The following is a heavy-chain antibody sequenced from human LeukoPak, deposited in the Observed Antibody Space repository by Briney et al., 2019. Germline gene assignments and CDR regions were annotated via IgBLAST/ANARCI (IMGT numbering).Heavy chain of an antibody. Sequence: PGGSLRLSCTISGFTFGDYAMTWVRRAPGKGLEWVGVIRSESYGATTEYAASVKGRFTISADDSKSVAYLQMNSLKTEDTAVYYCTASTTGYSSGSYGTSYYYYYMDVWGKGTTVIVSS. V-gene: IGHV3-49*04. D-gene: IGHD6-19*01. CDR2: IRSESYGATT. CDR1: GFTFGDYA. J-gene: IGHJ6*03. CDR3: TASTTGYSSGSYGTSYYYYYMDV.